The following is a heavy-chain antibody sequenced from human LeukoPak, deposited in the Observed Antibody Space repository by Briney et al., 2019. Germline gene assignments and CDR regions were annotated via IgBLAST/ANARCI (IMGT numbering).Heavy chain of an antibody. CDR2: ISAYNGNT. Sequence: ASVEVSCKASGYTFTSYGISWVRQAPGQGLEWMGWISAYNGNTNYAQKLQGRVTMTTDTSTSTAYMELRSLRSDDTAVYYCARDNPVYDILTGYYNGLAFDIWGQGRMVTVSS. CDR1: GYTFTSYG. D-gene: IGHD3-9*01. V-gene: IGHV1-18*01. J-gene: IGHJ3*02. CDR3: ARDNPVYDILTGYYNGLAFDI.